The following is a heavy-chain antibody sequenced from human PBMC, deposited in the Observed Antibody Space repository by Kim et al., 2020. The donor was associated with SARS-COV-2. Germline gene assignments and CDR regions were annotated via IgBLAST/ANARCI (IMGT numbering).Heavy chain of an antibody. J-gene: IGHJ6*02. Sequence: GGSLRLSCAASGFTFDDYAMHWVRQAPGKGLEWVSGISWNSGSIGYADSVKGRFTISRDNAKNSLYLQMNSLRAEDTALYYCAKDGASDYYYGMDVWGQGTTVTVSS. V-gene: IGHV3-9*01. CDR2: ISWNSGSI. CDR3: AKDGASDYYYGMDV. CDR1: GFTFDDYA. D-gene: IGHD1-26*01.